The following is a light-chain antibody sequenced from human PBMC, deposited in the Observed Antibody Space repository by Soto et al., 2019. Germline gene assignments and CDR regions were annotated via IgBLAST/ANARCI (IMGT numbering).Light chain of an antibody. CDR2: EGS. CDR1: SSDVGSYNL. J-gene: IGLJ2*01. CDR3: CSYAGSSTHVV. Sequence: SALTQPASVSGSPGQSSTISCTGTSSDVGSYNLVSWYQQHPGKAPKLMIYEGSKRPSGVSNRFSGSKSGNTASLTISGLQAEDEADYYCCSYAGSSTHVVFGGGTKLTVL. V-gene: IGLV2-23*01.